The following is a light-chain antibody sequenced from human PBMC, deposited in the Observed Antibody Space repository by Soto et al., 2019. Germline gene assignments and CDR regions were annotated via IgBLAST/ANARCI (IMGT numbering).Light chain of an antibody. CDR1: QSISSW. CDR3: QQYNSYSPWT. V-gene: IGKV1-5*03. CDR2: KAS. Sequence: DIQMTQSPSTLSASVGDRVTITCRASQSISSWSAWYQQKPGKAPKLLIYKASSLESGVPSRFSVSGSGTEFTLTIISLQPDDFATYYCQQYNSYSPWTFGQGTKVEIK. J-gene: IGKJ1*01.